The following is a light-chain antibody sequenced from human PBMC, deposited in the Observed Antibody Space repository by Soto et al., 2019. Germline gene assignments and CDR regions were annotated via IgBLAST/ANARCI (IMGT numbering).Light chain of an antibody. CDR1: QTISSW. CDR3: QHYNSYSEA. J-gene: IGKJ1*01. V-gene: IGKV1-5*03. Sequence: DIQVTQSPSTLSGSVGGRFTITCRASQTISSWLDWYQQKQGKAPKLLIYKASTLKSGVPSRFRGSGSGTEFTITISSMQTDDFATYYCQHYNSYSEAFGQGTKVDIK. CDR2: KAS.